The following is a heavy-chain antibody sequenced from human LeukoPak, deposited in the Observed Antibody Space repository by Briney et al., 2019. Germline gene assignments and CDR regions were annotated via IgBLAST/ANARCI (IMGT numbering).Heavy chain of an antibody. CDR2: IIPIFGTA. J-gene: IGHJ4*02. CDR1: GGTFSSYA. D-gene: IGHD2-2*01. CDR3: TRSGGVVVPAADFDY. Sequence: SVKVSCTASGGTFSSYAISWVRQAPGQGLEWMGGIIPIFGTANYAQKFQGRVTITADESTSTAYMELSSLRSEDTAVYYCTRSGGVVVPAADFDYWGQGTLVTVSS. V-gene: IGHV1-69*13.